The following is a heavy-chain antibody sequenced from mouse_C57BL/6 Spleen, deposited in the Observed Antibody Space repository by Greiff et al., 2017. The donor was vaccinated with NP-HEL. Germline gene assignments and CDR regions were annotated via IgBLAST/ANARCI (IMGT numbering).Heavy chain of an antibody. Sequence: EVQVVESGEGLVKPGGSLKLSCAASGFTFSSYAMSWVRQTPEKRLEWVAYISSGGDYIYYADTVKGRFTISRDNARNTLYLQMSSLKSEDTAMYYCTREEYYGNYDYAMDYWGQGTSVTVSS. CDR3: TREEYYGNYDYAMDY. D-gene: IGHD2-1*01. CDR2: ISSGGDYI. V-gene: IGHV5-9-1*02. J-gene: IGHJ4*01. CDR1: GFTFSSYA.